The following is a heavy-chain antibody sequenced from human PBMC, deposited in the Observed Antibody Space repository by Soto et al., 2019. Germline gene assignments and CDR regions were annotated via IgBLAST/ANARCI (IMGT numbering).Heavy chain of an antibody. D-gene: IGHD5-18*01. J-gene: IGHJ4*02. CDR3: AREEDTAAFDY. CDR2: ISSSSSTI. Sequence: GGSLRLSCAASGFTFSSYSMNWVRQAPGKGLEWVSYISSSSSTIYYADSVKGRFTISRDNAKNSLYLQMNSLRAEDTAVYYCAREEDTAAFDYWGQGTLVTVSS. V-gene: IGHV3-48*01. CDR1: GFTFSSYS.